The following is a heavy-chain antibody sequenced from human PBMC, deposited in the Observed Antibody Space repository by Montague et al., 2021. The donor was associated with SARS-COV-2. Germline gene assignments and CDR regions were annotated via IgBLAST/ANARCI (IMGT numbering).Heavy chain of an antibody. CDR3: AREDENGSYWLRGMDV. V-gene: IGHV4-61*02. CDR2: IYTSGST. J-gene: IGHJ6*02. CDR1: GGSISSGSYY. D-gene: IGHD1-26*01. Sequence: TLSLTCTVSGGSISSGSYYWTWIRQPAGKGLEWIGRIYTSGSTNYNPSLKSRVTISVDRSKNQFSLKLSSVTAADTAVYFCAREDENGSYWLRGMDVWGQGTTVTVSS.